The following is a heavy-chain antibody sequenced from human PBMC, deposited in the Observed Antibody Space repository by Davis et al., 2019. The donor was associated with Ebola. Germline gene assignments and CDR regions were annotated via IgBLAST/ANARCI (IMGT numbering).Heavy chain of an antibody. J-gene: IGHJ6*02. Sequence: MPSETLSLTCTVSGGSISSYYWSWIRQPPGKGLEWIGEINHSGSTNYNPSLKSRVTISVDTSKNQFSLKLSSVTAADTAVYYCATPGRYCTNGVCYYYYYGMDVWGQGTTVTVSS. CDR2: INHSGST. V-gene: IGHV4-34*01. CDR1: GGSISSYY. D-gene: IGHD2-8*01. CDR3: ATPGRYCTNGVCYYYYYGMDV.